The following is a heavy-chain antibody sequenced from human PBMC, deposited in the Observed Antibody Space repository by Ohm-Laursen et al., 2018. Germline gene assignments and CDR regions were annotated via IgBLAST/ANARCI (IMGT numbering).Heavy chain of an antibody. Sequence: RSLRLSCAASGFTFDDYAMHWVRQAPGKGLEWVSGISWNSGSIGYADSVKGRFTISRDNAKNSLYLQMNSLRAEDTALYYCARYDFWSESVDVWGQGTTVTVSS. CDR3: ARYDFWSESVDV. J-gene: IGHJ6*02. CDR1: GFTFDDYA. D-gene: IGHD3-3*01. V-gene: IGHV3-9*01. CDR2: ISWNSGSI.